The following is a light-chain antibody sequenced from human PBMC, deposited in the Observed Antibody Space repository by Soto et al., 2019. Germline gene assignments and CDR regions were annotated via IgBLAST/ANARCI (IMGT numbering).Light chain of an antibody. Sequence: DIVMTQSPDSLAVSLGERATINLKSSQSVLYSSNNKNYLAWYQQKPGQPPKLLIYWASTRESGVPDRFSGSGSGTDFTLTISSLQAEDVAVYYCQQYYSTPRTFGQGTKVDIK. J-gene: IGKJ1*01. CDR3: QQYYSTPRT. CDR2: WAS. CDR1: QSVLYSSNNKNY. V-gene: IGKV4-1*01.